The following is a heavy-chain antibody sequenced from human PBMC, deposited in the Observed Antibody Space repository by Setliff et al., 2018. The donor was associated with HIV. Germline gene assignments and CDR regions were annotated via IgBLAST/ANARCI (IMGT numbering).Heavy chain of an antibody. V-gene: IGHV3-21*01. CDR2: ITTDSSYI. J-gene: IGHJ6*03. CDR1: GFTLSTYS. CDR3: ARDGTRLLAAMDV. Sequence: GGSLRLSCVASGFTLSTYSMNWVRQAPGKGLEWVSSITTDSSYIFYADSVKGRFTISRDNAQNSLYLQMNNLSVEDTAVDYCARDGTRLLAAMDVWGKGTTVTV.